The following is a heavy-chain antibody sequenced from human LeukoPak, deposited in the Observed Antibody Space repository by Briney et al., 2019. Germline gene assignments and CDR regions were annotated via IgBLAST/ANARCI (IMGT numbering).Heavy chain of an antibody. D-gene: IGHD3-9*01. CDR2: INPNSGGT. J-gene: IGHJ6*02. CDR1: GYAFTGYY. V-gene: IGHV1-2*02. CDR3: ARGVLRYDILTGFLYYYGMDV. Sequence: ASVKVSCKASGYAFTGYYMHWVRQAPGQGLEWMGWINPNSGGTNYAQKFQGRVTMSRDTSISTAYMELSSLRSEDTAVYYCARGVLRYDILTGFLYYYGMDVWGQGTTVTVSS.